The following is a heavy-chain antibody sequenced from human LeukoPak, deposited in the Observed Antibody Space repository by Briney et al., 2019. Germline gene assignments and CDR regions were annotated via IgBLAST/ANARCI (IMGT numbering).Heavy chain of an antibody. D-gene: IGHD2-15*01. CDR3: ARSGRSGDDLDY. V-gene: IGHV4-61*02. CDR2: IYTSGST. Sequence: SETLSLTCTVSGYSISTGYYWDWIRQPAGKGLEWIGRIYTSGSTNYNPSLKSRVTISVDTSKNQFSLKLSSVTAADTAVYYCARSGRSGDDLDYWGQGTLVTVSS. CDR1: GYSISTGYY. J-gene: IGHJ4*02.